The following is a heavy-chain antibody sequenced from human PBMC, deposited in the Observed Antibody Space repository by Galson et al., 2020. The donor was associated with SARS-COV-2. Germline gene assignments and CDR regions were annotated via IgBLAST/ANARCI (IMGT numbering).Heavy chain of an antibody. CDR3: ASSPPIYGDYGFFSPYNWFDP. CDR2: INHSGST. Sequence: SQTLSLTCAVYGGSFSGYYWSWIRQPPGKGLEWIGEINHSGSTNYNPSLKSRVTISVDTSKNQFSLKLSSVTAADTAVYYCASSPPIYGDYGFFSPYNWFDPWGQGTLVTVSS. V-gene: IGHV4-34*01. CDR1: GGSFSGYY. D-gene: IGHD4-17*01. J-gene: IGHJ5*02.